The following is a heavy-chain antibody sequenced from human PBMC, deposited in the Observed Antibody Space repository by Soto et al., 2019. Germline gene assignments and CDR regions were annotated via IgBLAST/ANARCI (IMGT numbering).Heavy chain of an antibody. D-gene: IGHD1-26*01. J-gene: IGHJ1*01. CDR1: GFTFSGSA. V-gene: IGHV3-73*01. Sequence: PVGFRRLSCGASGFTFSGSAMHWVRQASGKGVEWVGRIRSKANSYATAYAASVKGRFTISRDDSKNTAYLQMNSLKTEDTAAYSCAKGPPVGLQYFQYGGQGTLVTVSS. CDR2: IRSKANSYAT. CDR3: AKGPPVGLQYFQY.